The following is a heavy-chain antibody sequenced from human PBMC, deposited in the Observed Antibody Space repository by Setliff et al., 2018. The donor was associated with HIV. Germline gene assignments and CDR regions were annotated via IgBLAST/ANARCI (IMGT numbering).Heavy chain of an antibody. J-gene: IGHJ3*02. CDR2: MNPNSGNT. CDR1: GYTFTSYG. CDR3: ARGREGDAFDI. V-gene: IGHV1-8*02. D-gene: IGHD1-26*01. Sequence: ASVKVSCKASGYTFTSYGISWVRQAPGQGLEWMGWMNPNSGNTGYAQKFQGRVTMTRNTSISTAYMELSSLRSEDTAVYYCARGREGDAFDIWGQGTMVTVSS.